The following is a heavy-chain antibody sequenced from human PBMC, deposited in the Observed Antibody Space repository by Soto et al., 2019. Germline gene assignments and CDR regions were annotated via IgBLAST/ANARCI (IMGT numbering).Heavy chain of an antibody. CDR2: INPSTNET. D-gene: IGHD3-10*01. Sequence: QVHLVQSGPEVKKPGASMKVSCKASGYSFSSYGITWVRQAPGQGLEWMGWINPSTNETNYAQRFQGRVTVTTDTSTTTAYIALRNLKDDDTSVYYCARDWFPRFDPWGPGTLVTVSS. CDR1: GYSFSSYG. J-gene: IGHJ5*02. V-gene: IGHV1-18*01. CDR3: ARDWFPRFDP.